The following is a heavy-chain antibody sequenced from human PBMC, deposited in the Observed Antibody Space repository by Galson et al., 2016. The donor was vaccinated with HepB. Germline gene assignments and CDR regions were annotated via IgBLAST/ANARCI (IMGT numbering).Heavy chain of an antibody. V-gene: IGHV4-39*01. J-gene: IGHJ5*02. CDR2: IFYNVSTHRNSSVST. D-gene: IGHD6-19*01. Sequence: SETLSLTCVVSGGSLNRSSFYWGWIRQPPGKGLEWMGSIFYNVSTHRNSSVSTNYNPSLKSRVSISGDPSKNQFSMTLSPVTAADTGIYFWSGGKPSDGWADHWGQGTLVTVSS. CDR3: SGGKPSDGWADH. CDR1: GGSLNRSSFY.